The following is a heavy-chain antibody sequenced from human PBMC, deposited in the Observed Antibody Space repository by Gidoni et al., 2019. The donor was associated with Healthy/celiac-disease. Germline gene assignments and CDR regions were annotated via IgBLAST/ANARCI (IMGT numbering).Heavy chain of an antibody. CDR2: INPNSGGT. D-gene: IGHD2-2*01. CDR1: GYTFTGYY. CDR3: ATPRKYCSSTSCMNWYFDL. V-gene: IGHV1-2*02. Sequence: QVQLVQSGAEVKKPGASVKVSCKASGYTFTGYYMHWVRQAPGQGLEWMGWINPNSGGTNYAQKFQGRVTMTRDTSISTAYMELSRLRSDDTAVYYCATPRKYCSSTSCMNWYFDLWGRGTLVTVSS. J-gene: IGHJ2*01.